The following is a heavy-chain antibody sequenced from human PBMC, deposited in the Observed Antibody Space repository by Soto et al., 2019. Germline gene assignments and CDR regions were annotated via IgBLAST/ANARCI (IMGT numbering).Heavy chain of an antibody. D-gene: IGHD6-13*01. CDR3: AREGGGSSWYNY. CDR1: GFTFSSYG. V-gene: IGHV3-33*01. Sequence: QVQLVESGGGVVQPGRSLRLSCAASGFTFSSYGMHWVRQAPGKGLEWVAVIWYDGSNKYYADSVKGRFTISRDNCKNTLYLQLNSLRAEDTAVYYCAREGGGSSWYNYWGQGTLVTVSS. CDR2: IWYDGSNK. J-gene: IGHJ4*02.